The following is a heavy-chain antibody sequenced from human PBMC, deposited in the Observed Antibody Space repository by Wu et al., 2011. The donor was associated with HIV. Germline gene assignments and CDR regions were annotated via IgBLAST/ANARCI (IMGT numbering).Heavy chain of an antibody. Sequence: QVQLVQSGAEVKKPGASVRVSCKASGYTFTNYRVSWVRQAPGQGLEWMGWISAYNDDTHYAQKFQGRVTMTTDTSTSTAYMELRSLRSDDTAVYFCARDPPGYPYFFDYWGQGTLVTV. CDR2: ISAYNDDT. V-gene: IGHV1-18*01. J-gene: IGHJ4*02. CDR3: ARDPPGYPYFFDY. D-gene: IGHD5-12*01. CDR1: GYTFTNYR.